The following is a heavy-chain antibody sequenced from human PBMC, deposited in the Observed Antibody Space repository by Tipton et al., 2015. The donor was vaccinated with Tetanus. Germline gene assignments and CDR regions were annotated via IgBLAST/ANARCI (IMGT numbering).Heavy chain of an antibody. CDR3: ARDLNYYYGMDV. CDR2: IYYSGST. V-gene: IGHV4-31*03. CDR1: GGSISSGGYC. Sequence: TLSLTCTVSGGSISSGGYCWSWIRQHPGKGLEWIGYIYYSGSTYHNPSLKSRVTISVDTSKNQFSLKLSSVTAADTAVYYCARDLNYYYGMDVWGQGTTVTVSS. J-gene: IGHJ6*02.